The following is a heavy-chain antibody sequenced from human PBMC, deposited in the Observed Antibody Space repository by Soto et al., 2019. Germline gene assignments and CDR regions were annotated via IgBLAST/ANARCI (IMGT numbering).Heavy chain of an antibody. J-gene: IGHJ4*02. CDR1: GFTFSLYS. Sequence: PGGSLRLCCAASGFTFSLYSMNWVRQAPGKGLEWVSYISSSSSTIFHADSVKGRFTISRDNVKNSLYLQMNSLRDEDTAVYYCARGRNDWGNAAPAPFAYWGQGILVTVSS. D-gene: IGHD1-1*01. CDR3: ARGRNDWGNAAPAPFAY. V-gene: IGHV3-48*02. CDR2: ISSSSSTI.